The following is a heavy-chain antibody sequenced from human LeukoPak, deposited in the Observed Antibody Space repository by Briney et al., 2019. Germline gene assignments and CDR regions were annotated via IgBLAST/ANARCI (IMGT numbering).Heavy chain of an antibody. J-gene: IGHJ4*02. V-gene: IGHV1-8*01. CDR3: GRVTGSIDY. CDR1: GYTFTSYD. D-gene: IGHD1-26*01. Sequence: ASVKVSCKASGYTFTSYDINWVRQATGQGLEWMGWINLNSGNTGYAQNFQGRLTMTRDTSINTAYMELSTLRSEDTAVYYCGRVTGSIDYWGQGTLVTVSS. CDR2: INLNSGNT.